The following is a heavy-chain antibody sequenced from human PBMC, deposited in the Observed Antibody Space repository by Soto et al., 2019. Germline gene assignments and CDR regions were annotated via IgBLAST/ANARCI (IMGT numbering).Heavy chain of an antibody. CDR3: ANDIREYSSGWTYFDY. CDR1: GFTFHDYS. Sequence: SLKISCASSGFTFHDYSMRWVRQGQGKGLEWVSCITWNSGSIDDADSVKSRFTISRDNAKNSLYLQMNSLSPEDTALYYCANDIREYSSGWTYFDYWGHGTLVTVSS. CDR2: ITWNSGSI. V-gene: IGHV3-9*01. D-gene: IGHD6-19*01. J-gene: IGHJ4*01.